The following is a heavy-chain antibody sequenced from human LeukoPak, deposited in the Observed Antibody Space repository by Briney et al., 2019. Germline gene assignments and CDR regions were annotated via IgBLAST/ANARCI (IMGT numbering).Heavy chain of an antibody. CDR3: ARETHIAVAGIVRAPVPHFDY. V-gene: IGHV7-4-1*02. Sequence: ASVKVSCKASGYTFSNYVMNWVRQAPGQGPEWMGWINTKTGNPTYAQGFTGRFVFSLDTSVSTAYLQISSLKAEDTAVYYCARETHIAVAGIVRAPVPHFDYWGQGTLVTVSS. CDR1: GYTFSNYV. CDR2: INTKTGNP. J-gene: IGHJ4*02. D-gene: IGHD6-19*01.